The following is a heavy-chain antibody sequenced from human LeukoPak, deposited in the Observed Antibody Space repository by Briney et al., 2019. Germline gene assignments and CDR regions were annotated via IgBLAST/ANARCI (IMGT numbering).Heavy chain of an antibody. CDR2: ISGST. CDR1: GVTFSTYA. J-gene: IGHJ4*02. D-gene: IGHD4-17*01. CDR3: AKDFSTVTLGYFDS. V-gene: IGHV3-23*01. Sequence: GGSLRLSCAASGVTFSTYAMSWVRQAPGKGLEWVSGISGSTYYADSVKGRFTISRDNSKNTLYLQMNSLRAEDTAVYYCAKDFSTVTLGYFDSWGQGTLVTVSS.